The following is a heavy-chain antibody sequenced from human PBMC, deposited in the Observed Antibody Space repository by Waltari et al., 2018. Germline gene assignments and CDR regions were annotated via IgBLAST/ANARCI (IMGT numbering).Heavy chain of an antibody. CDR1: GFTVNNNY. J-gene: IGHJ4*02. CDR2: IFSGGNT. CDR3: ASSPKEGY. Sequence: EVQLVESGGGLIQPGGSLRVSCAASGFTVNNNYMIGVRQAPGKGLGWVALIFSGGNTFYADSVRGRFTISRDSSKNTLYLQMNSLRTEDTAVYYCASSPKEGYWGQGTLVTVSS. V-gene: IGHV3-53*01.